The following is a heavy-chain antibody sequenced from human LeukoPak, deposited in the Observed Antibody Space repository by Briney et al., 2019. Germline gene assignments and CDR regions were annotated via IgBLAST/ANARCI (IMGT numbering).Heavy chain of an antibody. J-gene: IGHJ4*02. CDR3: ARGGEYYDILTGYEFDY. V-gene: IGHV3-53*01. Sequence: HAGGSLRLSCAASGFTVSSNYMSWVRQAPGKGLEWVSVIYSGGSTYYADSVKGRFTISRDNSKNTLYLQMNSLRAEDTAVYYCARGGEYYDILTGYEFDYWGQGTLVTVSS. CDR2: IYSGGST. CDR1: GFTVSSNY. D-gene: IGHD3-9*01.